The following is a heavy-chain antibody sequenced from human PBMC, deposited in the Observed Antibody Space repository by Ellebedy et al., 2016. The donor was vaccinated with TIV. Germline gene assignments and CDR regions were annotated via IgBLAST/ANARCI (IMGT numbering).Heavy chain of an antibody. D-gene: IGHD4-17*01. J-gene: IGHJ4*02. CDR2: IYYSGST. CDR1: GGSISSSSYY. CDR3: ARGTTTVTTFGY. Sequence: SETLSLTXTVSGGSISSSSYYWGWIRQPPGKGLEWIGSIYYSGSTYYNPSLKSRVTISVDTSKNQFSLKLSSVTAADTAVYYCARGTTTVTTFGYWGQGTLVTVSS. V-gene: IGHV4-39*07.